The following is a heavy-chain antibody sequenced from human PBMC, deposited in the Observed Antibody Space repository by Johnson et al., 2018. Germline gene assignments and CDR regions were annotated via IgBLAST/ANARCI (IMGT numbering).Heavy chain of an antibody. J-gene: IGHJ3*02. Sequence: EQLVESGGGVVEHGRSLRLFCAASGFTFSSYGMPWVRQAPGKGLAWVAVIWYDGSNKYYTDSVKGRFTISRDNSKNTLYLQINSLRAEDTAVYYCAKDLYYYDSSHDAFDIWGQGTMVTVSS. CDR3: AKDLYYYDSSHDAFDI. D-gene: IGHD3-22*01. CDR1: GFTFSSYG. V-gene: IGHV3-33*06. CDR2: IWYDGSNK.